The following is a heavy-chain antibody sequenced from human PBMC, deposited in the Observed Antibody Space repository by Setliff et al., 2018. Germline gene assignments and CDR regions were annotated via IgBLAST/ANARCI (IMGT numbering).Heavy chain of an antibody. D-gene: IGHD2-21*01. CDR1: GDSISIGAYF. CDR3: VRGRTSGLFLSRVDP. CDR2: ITSSGYT. V-gene: IGHV4-31*03. Sequence: SDTLSLTCSVSGDSISIGAYFWSWIRHRPGEGLEYIGHITSSGYTNYSPSLQGRVAISEDTSEKQFSHKLSSVTAADTAIYFCVRGRTSGLFLSRVDPWGQGTLVTVSS. J-gene: IGHJ5*02.